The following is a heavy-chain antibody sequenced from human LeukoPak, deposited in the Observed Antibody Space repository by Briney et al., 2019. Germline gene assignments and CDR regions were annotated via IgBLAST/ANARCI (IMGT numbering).Heavy chain of an antibody. V-gene: IGHV4-4*07. Sequence: SETLSLTCTVSGGSISSYYWSWIRQPAGKGLEWIGRIYTSGSTNYNPSLKSRVTMSVDTSKNQFSLKLSSVTAADTAVYYCARDTTVTTIGAFDIWGQGTMVTVSS. J-gene: IGHJ3*02. CDR2: IYTSGST. CDR1: GGSISSYY. CDR3: ARDTTVTTIGAFDI. D-gene: IGHD4-11*01.